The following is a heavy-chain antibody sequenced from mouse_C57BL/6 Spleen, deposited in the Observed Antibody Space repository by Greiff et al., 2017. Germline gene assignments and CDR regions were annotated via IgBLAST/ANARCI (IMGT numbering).Heavy chain of an antibody. Sequence: EVQGVESGAELVRPGASVKLSCTASGFNIKDDYMHWVKQRPEQGLEWIGWIDPENGDTEYASKFQGKATITADTSSNTAYLQLSSLTSEDTAVYYCTTSAQATAWFAYWGQGTLVTVSA. CDR1: GFNIKDDY. J-gene: IGHJ3*01. CDR3: TTSAQATAWFAY. V-gene: IGHV14-4*01. D-gene: IGHD3-2*02. CDR2: IDPENGDT.